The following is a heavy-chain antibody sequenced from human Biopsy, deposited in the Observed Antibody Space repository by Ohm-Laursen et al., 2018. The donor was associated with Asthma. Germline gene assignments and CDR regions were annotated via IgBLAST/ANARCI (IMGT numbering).Heavy chain of an antibody. CDR1: GFKFDDNA. J-gene: IGHJ4*01. CDR3: AKSADYYDSTDYLDF. V-gene: IGHV3-9*01. CDR2: ISWNSGNI. D-gene: IGHD3-22*01. Sequence: SSLRLSCSASGFKFDDNAMHWIRQAPGKGLEWVSSISWNSGNIDYADSVKGRFTISRDNAKNSLYLQMQSLRPEDTAFYYCAKSADYYDSTDYLDFWGRGTLVTVSS.